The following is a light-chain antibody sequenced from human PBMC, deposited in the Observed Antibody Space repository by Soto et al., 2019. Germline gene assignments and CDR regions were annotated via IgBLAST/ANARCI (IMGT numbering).Light chain of an antibody. V-gene: IGKV3-15*01. CDR2: DAS. Sequence: EVVMTQSPATLSVSPGERATLSCRASQSVSRNLAWYQQRPGRAPRLLIYDASTRATNIPTRFSGSGSGTEFTLTISSLQSEDFALYYYQQYNHWPLYTFGQGTKLEIK. CDR3: QQYNHWPLYT. J-gene: IGKJ2*01. CDR1: QSVSRN.